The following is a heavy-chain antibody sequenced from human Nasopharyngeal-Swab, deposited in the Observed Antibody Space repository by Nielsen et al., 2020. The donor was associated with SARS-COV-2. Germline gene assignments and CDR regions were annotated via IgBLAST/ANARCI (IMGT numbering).Heavy chain of an antibody. CDR2: INAGNGNT. D-gene: IGHD3-9*01. CDR1: GDTFTSYA. V-gene: IGHV1-3*01. Sequence: ASVKVSCKASGDTFTSYAMHWARQAPGQRLEWMGWINAGNGNTKYSQKFQGRVTITRDTSASTAYMELSSLRSEDTAVYYCARDRNVLRYFDWLGWFDPWGQGPLVTSPQ. CDR3: ARDRNVLRYFDWLGWFDP. J-gene: IGHJ5*02.